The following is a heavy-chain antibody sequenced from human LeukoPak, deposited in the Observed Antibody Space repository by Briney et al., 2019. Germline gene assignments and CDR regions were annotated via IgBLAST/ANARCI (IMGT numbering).Heavy chain of an antibody. CDR2: INPNSGGT. CDR1: GYTFTGYY. V-gene: IGHV1-2*02. Sequence: ASVKVSCKASGYTFTGYYLHWVRQAPGQGLEWLGWINPNSGGTHYAQKFQGRVTVTRDTFISTAYMELNSLRSEDTALYYCARPMTGPGLTYYYYGMDIWGQGTTVTVSS. CDR3: ARPMTGPGLTYYYYGMDI. J-gene: IGHJ6*02. D-gene: IGHD3-9*01.